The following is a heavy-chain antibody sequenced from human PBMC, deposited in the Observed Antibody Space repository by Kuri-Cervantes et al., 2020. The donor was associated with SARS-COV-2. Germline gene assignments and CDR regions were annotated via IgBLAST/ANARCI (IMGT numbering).Heavy chain of an antibody. D-gene: IGHD6-13*01. Sequence: GESLKISCAASGFTFSSYAMHWVRQAPGKGPEYVSAISSNGGSTYYADSVKGRFTISRDNSKNTLYLQMGSLRAEDMAVYYCARARQGSSWYPYWFDPWGQGTLVTVSS. V-gene: IGHV3-64*02. CDR1: GFTFSSYA. J-gene: IGHJ5*02. CDR3: ARARQGSSWYPYWFDP. CDR2: ISSNGGST.